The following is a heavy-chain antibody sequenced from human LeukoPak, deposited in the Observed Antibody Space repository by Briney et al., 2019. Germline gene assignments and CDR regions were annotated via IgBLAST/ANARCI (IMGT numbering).Heavy chain of an antibody. Sequence: LPGGPLRLSCAASGFTFSSYEMNWVPQAPGKGLEGVSYISSSGSSIYYADYVTGRFIICSDKAKNSLYLQMNSLRAHDTVFFYCARDSKSPYDYYGMDVWGQGATVTVSS. CDR2: ISSSGSSI. V-gene: IGHV3-48*03. J-gene: IGHJ6*02. CDR1: GFTFSSYE. CDR3: ARDSKSPYDYYGMDV.